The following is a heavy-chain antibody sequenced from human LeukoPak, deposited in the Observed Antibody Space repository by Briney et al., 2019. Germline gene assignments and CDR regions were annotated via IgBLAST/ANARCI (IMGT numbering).Heavy chain of an antibody. J-gene: IGHJ4*02. CDR3: ASHHYDSSGYYSY. Sequence: SETLSLTCTVSGGSISSYYWSWIRQPPGKGLEWIGYIYYSGSTNYNPSLKSRVTISVDTSKNQFSLKLGSVAAADTAVYYCASHHYDSSGYYSYWGQGTLVTVSS. CDR2: IYYSGST. V-gene: IGHV4-59*08. D-gene: IGHD3-22*01. CDR1: GGSISSYY.